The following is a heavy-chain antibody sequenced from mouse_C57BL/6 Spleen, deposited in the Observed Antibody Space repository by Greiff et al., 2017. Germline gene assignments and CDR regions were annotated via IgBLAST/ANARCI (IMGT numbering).Heavy chain of an antibody. CDR3: ARVITTVVRGYFDY. CDR1: GFTFSSYA. J-gene: IGHJ2*01. V-gene: IGHV5-4*01. CDR2: ISDGGSYT. Sequence: EVQGVESGGGLVKPGGSLKLSCAASGFTFSSYAMSWVRQTPEKRLEWVATISDGGSYTYYPDNVKGRFTISRDNAKNNLYLQMSHLKSENTAMYYCARVITTVVRGYFDYWGQGTTLTVSS. D-gene: IGHD1-1*01.